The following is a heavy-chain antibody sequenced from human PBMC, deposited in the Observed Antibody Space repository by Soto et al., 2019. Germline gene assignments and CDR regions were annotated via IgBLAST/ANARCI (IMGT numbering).Heavy chain of an antibody. CDR2: INPNSGGT. CDR3: ARVAYYYDSSGYSGPPYYYGMDV. J-gene: IGHJ6*02. Sequence: GASVKVSCKASGYTFTGYYMHWVRQAPGQGLEWMGWINPNSGGTNYAQKFQGWVTMTRDTSISTAYMELSRLRSDDTAVYYCARVAYYYDSSGYSGPPYYYGMDVWGQGTTLTVSS. V-gene: IGHV1-2*04. D-gene: IGHD3-22*01. CDR1: GYTFTGYY.